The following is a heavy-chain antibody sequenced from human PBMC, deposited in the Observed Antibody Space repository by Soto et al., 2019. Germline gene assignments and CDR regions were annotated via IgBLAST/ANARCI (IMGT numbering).Heavy chain of an antibody. CDR2: INAGNGNT. CDR1: GYTFTSYA. CDR3: ARERYTGTTYADDAFDI. V-gene: IGHV1-3*01. D-gene: IGHD1-1*01. Sequence: ASVKVSCKASGYTFTSYAMHWVRQAPGQRLEWMGWINAGNGNTKYSQKFQGRVTITRDTSASTAYMELSSLRSEDTAVYYCARERYTGTTYADDAFDIWGQGTMVT. J-gene: IGHJ3*02.